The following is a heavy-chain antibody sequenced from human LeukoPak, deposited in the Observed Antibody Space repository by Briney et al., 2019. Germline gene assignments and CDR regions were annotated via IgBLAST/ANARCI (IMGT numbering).Heavy chain of an antibody. V-gene: IGHV3-11*01. Sequence: PGRSLRLSSAASGFTFSDYYMSWIRQAPPKGLEWVSYISSSGSTIYYADSVKGRFTISRDTAKNPLYLQMNSLRAEDTAVYYCAKDKYQLLSFDYWGQGTLVTVSS. CDR3: AKDKYQLLSFDY. J-gene: IGHJ4*02. CDR1: GFTFSDYY. CDR2: ISSSGSTI. D-gene: IGHD2-2*01.